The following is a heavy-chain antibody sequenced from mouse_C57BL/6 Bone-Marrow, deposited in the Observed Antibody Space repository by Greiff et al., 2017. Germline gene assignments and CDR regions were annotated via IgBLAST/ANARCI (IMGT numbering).Heavy chain of an antibody. V-gene: IGHV5-17*01. Sequence: EVKLVESGGGLVKPGGSLKLSCAASGFTFSNYGMHWVRQAPEKGLEWVAYISSGSSTIYYAATVKGRFTISRDNAKNTLFLQMTSLRSEDTALYYCARGGFDYWGRGTTLTVSS. CDR1: GFTFSNYG. CDR2: ISSGSSTI. CDR3: ARGGFDY. J-gene: IGHJ2*01.